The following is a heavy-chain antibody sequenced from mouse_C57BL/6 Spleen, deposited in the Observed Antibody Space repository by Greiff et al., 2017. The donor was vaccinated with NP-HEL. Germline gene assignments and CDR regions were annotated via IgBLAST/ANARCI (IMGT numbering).Heavy chain of an antibody. Sequence: VKLVESGAELMKPGASVKLSCKATGYTFTGYWIEWVKQRPGHGLEWIGEILPGSGSTNYNEKFKGKATFTADTSSNTAYMQLSSLTTEDSAIYYCARSLITTVVATFSSYFDVWGTGTTVTVSS. J-gene: IGHJ1*03. V-gene: IGHV1-9*01. CDR1: GYTFTGYW. CDR3: ARSLITTVVATFSSYFDV. CDR2: ILPGSGST. D-gene: IGHD1-1*01.